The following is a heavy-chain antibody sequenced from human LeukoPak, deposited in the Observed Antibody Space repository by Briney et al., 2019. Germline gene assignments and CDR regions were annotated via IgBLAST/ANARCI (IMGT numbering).Heavy chain of an antibody. J-gene: IGHJ6*03. Sequence: SETLSLTCTVSGGSISSYYWSWIRQPPGKGLEWIGYIYYSGSTNYNPSLKSRVTISVDTSKNQFSLKLSSVTAADTAVYYCARGGAFGVVVPAEIYYYMDVWGKGTTVTISS. CDR1: GGSISSYY. V-gene: IGHV4-59*01. CDR2: IYYSGST. CDR3: ARGGAFGVVVPAEIYYYMDV. D-gene: IGHD2-2*01.